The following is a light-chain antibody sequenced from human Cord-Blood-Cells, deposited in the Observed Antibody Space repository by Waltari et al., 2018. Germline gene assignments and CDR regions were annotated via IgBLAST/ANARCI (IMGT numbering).Light chain of an antibody. CDR2: AAS. CDR3: QQSYSTLIFT. CDR1: QSISSY. V-gene: IGKV1-39*01. J-gene: IGKJ3*01. Sequence: DIQMTQSPSSLSASVGDRVTITCRASQSISSYLNWYQQKPGKAPKLLIYAASSLQSGFPSRFSGSGSGTEFTLTISSLQPEDFATYYCQQSYSTLIFTFGPGTKVDIK.